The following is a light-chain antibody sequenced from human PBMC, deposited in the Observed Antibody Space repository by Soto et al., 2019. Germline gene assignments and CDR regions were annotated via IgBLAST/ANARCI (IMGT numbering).Light chain of an antibody. J-gene: IGLJ1*01. CDR1: NTYFGGYDY. CDR3: SSYRTYRTLEV. V-gene: IGLV2-14*03. Sequence: QPGSRFGYFWESITHSFPGNNTYFGGYDYVSWYQQHPGGAPKLVIYDVTSRPSGVSNRFSGSKSGFTASLTISGLQAVDDAHYYCSSYRTYRTLEVFGTGTKVTVL. CDR2: DVT.